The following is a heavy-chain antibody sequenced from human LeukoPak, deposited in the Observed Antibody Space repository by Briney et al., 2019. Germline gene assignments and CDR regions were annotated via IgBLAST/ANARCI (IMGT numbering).Heavy chain of an antibody. V-gene: IGHV1-69*04. J-gene: IGHJ5*02. CDR3: AAQLTGDSNWFDP. Sequence: GASVKVSCKASGGTFSSYAISWVRQAPGQGLEWMGRIIPILGIANYAQKFQGRVTMTEDTSTDTAYMELSSLRSEDTAVYYCAAQLTGDSNWFDPWGQGTLVTVSS. D-gene: IGHD7-27*01. CDR2: IIPILGIA. CDR1: GGTFSSYA.